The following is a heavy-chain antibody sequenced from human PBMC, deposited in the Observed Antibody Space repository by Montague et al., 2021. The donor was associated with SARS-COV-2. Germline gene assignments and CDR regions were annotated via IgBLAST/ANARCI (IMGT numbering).Heavy chain of an antibody. J-gene: IGHJ3*02. D-gene: IGHD3-10*01. CDR3: AKVAHRDTGGDASDI. V-gene: IGHV3-23*03. Sequence: FLRLSCAASGFSFSIYAMSWVRQAPGEGLQWVSTVYSDSSGSFYADPVKGRFTISRDNSRNTLYLQMNSLRAEDTAVYYCAKVAHRDTGGDASDIWGQGTMVIVSS. CDR2: VYSDSSGS. CDR1: GFSFSIYA.